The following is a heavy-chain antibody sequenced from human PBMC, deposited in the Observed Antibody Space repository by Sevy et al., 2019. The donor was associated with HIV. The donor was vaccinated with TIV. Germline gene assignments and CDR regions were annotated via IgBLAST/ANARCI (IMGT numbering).Heavy chain of an antibody. CDR1: GDSVSSNSAA. D-gene: IGHD3-10*01. CDR3: ARGVAKYYSGSGSAYDAFDI. V-gene: IGHV6-1*01. CDR2: TYYRSKWYN. Sequence: SQTLSLTCAISGDSVSSNSAAWNWIRQSPSRGLEWLGRTYYRSKWYNDYAVSVKSRITINPDTSKNQFYLQLNSVTHEVTAVYYCARGVAKYYSGSGSAYDAFDIWGQGTMVTVSS. J-gene: IGHJ3*02.